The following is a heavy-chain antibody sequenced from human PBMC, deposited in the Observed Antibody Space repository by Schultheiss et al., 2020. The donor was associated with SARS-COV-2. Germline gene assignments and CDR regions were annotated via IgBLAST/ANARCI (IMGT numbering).Heavy chain of an antibody. CDR2: IYHSGST. J-gene: IGHJ5*02. D-gene: IGHD2-2*01. V-gene: IGHV4-39*07. CDR1: GGSISSGGYY. CDR3: ARLGAVPIGNWFDP. Sequence: SETLSLTCTVSGGSISSGGYYWSWIRQPPGKGLEWIGEIYHSGSTNYNPSLKSRVTISVDTSKNQFSLKLSSVTAADTAVYYCARLGAVPIGNWFDPWGQGTLVTVSS.